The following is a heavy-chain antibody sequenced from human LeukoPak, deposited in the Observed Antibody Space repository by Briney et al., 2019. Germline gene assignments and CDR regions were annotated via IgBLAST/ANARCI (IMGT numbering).Heavy chain of an antibody. CDR3: ARDPMADFDY. CDR2: ISYDGSNT. V-gene: IGHV3-30-3*01. CDR1: GFTFRSYA. D-gene: IGHD2-8*01. J-gene: IGHJ4*02. Sequence: GGSLRLSCAASGFTFRSYAMHWVRQAPGKGLEWVAVISYDGSNTYYADSVKGRFTISRDNSKNTLYLQVNSLRAEDTAVYYCARDPMADFDYWGQGTLVTVSS.